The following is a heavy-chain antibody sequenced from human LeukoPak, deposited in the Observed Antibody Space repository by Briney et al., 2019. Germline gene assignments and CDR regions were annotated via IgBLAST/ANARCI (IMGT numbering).Heavy chain of an antibody. Sequence: SGGSLSLSCAALGLPLSSYSMNWVRQAPRKGLEWVSKISSSSSTIYYADSVKGRFTISRDNAKNSLYLQMNSLRAEDTAVYYCARFGIGAKYYYYYMDVWGKGTTVTVSS. V-gene: IGHV3-48*01. J-gene: IGHJ6*03. CDR1: GLPLSSYS. CDR3: ARFGIGAKYYYYYMDV. CDR2: ISSSSSTI. D-gene: IGHD1-26*01.